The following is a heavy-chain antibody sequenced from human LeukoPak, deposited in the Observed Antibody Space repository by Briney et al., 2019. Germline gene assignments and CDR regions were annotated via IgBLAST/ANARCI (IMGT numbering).Heavy chain of an antibody. D-gene: IGHD3-22*01. CDR1: GFTFSDYY. CDR3: ATPLDYYDSSGYHQGGD. V-gene: IGHV3-11*01. J-gene: IGHJ4*02. Sequence: PGGSLRLSCAASGFTFSDYYMSWIRQVPGKGLEWVSYISSSGSTIYYADSVKGRFTISRDNAKNSLYLQMNSLRAEDTAVYYCATPLDYYDSSGYHQGGDWGQGTLITVSS. CDR2: ISSSGSTI.